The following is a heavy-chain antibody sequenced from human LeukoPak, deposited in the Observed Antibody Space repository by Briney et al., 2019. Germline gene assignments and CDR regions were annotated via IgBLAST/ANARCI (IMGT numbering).Heavy chain of an antibody. J-gene: IGHJ3*02. CDR3: ARVGGRDGYRIKGFFDI. D-gene: IGHD5-24*01. CDR1: GFTFSSSG. CDR2: IWYDGSNK. Sequence: PGGSLTLSCAASGFTFSSSGMHWVRQAPGKGLEWVAVIWYDGSNKYYADSVKGRFTISRDNSKNTLYLQMNSLRAEDTAVYYCARVGGRDGYRIKGFFDIWGQGTIVTVSS. V-gene: IGHV3-33*01.